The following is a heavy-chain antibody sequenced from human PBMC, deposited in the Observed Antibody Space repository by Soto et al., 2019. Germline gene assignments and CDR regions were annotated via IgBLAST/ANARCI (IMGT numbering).Heavy chain of an antibody. CDR1: GYTFTSYY. CDR3: ARGITIFGAVIINWFDP. V-gene: IGHV1-46*01. J-gene: IGHJ5*02. CDR2: INPSGGST. D-gene: IGHD3-3*01. Sequence: GASVKVSCKASGYTFTSYYMHWVRQAPGQGLEWMGIINPSGGSTSYAQKFQGRVTMTRDTSTSTVYMELSSLRSEDTAVYYCARGITIFGAVIINWFDPWGQGTLVTVSS.